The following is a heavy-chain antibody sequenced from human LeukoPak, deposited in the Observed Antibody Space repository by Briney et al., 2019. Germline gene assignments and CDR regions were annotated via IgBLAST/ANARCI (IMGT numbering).Heavy chain of an antibody. Sequence: GGSLRLSCTASGFSFSGHWMHWARQLPGKGLVWVSRISPTGSTTSYADSVKGRFTISRDNSKNTLYLQMDNLRVDDTAVYYCARDLSAAYDFWGQGILVTVSS. D-gene: IGHD2-21*01. CDR2: ISPTGSTT. CDR3: ARDLSAAYDF. J-gene: IGHJ4*02. CDR1: GFSFSGHW. V-gene: IGHV3-74*01.